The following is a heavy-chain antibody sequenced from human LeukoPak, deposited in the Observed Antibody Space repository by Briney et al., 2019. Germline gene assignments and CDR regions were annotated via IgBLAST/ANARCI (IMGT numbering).Heavy chain of an antibody. CDR3: VRRGNTCLKLFDC. CDR1: GGSINSHY. V-gene: IGHV4-59*08. Sequence: SETLSLTCTVSGGSINSHYWSWIRQSPGKGLEWIGDIYYSGSTKYNPSFKSRVTISVDTPKNDLSLRLTSVLAADTAIYYCVRRGNTCLKLFDCWGQGILVTVSS. J-gene: IGHJ4*02. D-gene: IGHD3-16*01. CDR2: IYYSGST.